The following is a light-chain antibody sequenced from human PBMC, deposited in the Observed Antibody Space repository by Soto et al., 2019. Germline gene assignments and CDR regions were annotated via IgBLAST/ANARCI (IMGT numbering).Light chain of an antibody. CDR2: KAS. CDR1: QSISTW. Sequence: DIQMTQSPSTLSASVGDRVTITCRASQSISTWLAWYQRKPGKAPKLLIYKASTLKSGVPSRFSGSGSGTEFTLTISSLQPDDFATYYCQHYNSYSEAFGQGTKVDIK. J-gene: IGKJ1*01. CDR3: QHYNSYSEA. V-gene: IGKV1-5*03.